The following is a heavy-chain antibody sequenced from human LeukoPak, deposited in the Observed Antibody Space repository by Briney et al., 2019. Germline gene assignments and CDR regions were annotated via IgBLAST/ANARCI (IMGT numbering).Heavy chain of an antibody. D-gene: IGHD6-13*01. V-gene: IGHV1-2*02. J-gene: IGHJ6*03. CDR3: ARDQVGSSWYVGYYYYYMDV. CDR2: INPNSGGT. Sequence: ASVKVSCKASGYTFTGYYMHWVRQAPGQGLEWMGWINPNSGGTNYAQKFQGRVTMTRDTSISTAYMELSRLRSDDTAVYYCARDQVGSSWYVGYYYYYMDVWGKGTTVTVSS. CDR1: GYTFTGYY.